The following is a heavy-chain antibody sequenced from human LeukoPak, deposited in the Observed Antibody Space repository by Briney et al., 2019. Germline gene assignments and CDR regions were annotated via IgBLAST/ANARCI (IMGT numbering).Heavy chain of an antibody. J-gene: IGHJ4*02. CDR2: INHSGST. CDR3: ARAVEMATIFTFDY. CDR1: GGSFSGYY. Sequence: SETLSLTCAVYGGSFSGYYWSWIRQPPGKGLEWIGEINHSGSTNYNPSLKSRVTISVDTSKNQFSLKLSSVTAADTAVYYCARAVEMATIFTFDYWGQGTLVTVSS. V-gene: IGHV4-34*01. D-gene: IGHD5-24*01.